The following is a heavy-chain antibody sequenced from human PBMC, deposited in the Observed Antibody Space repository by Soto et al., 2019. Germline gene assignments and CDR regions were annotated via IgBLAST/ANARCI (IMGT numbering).Heavy chain of an antibody. J-gene: IGHJ6*01. V-gene: IGHV1-69*01. D-gene: IGHD3-16*01. CDR1: GGTFSKYA. CDR2: TIPMFGTP. CDR3: ARPLRNRTCYCGMAV. Sequence: QVQLVQSGAEMQQPGASVRVSCKASGGTFSKYAFSWVRQAPGQGLEWLGGTIPMFGTPNYAQKFQGRVAISADESTATVYMEWSSLRSEDTAVYFCARPLRNRTCYCGMAVWGQGTTVTASS.